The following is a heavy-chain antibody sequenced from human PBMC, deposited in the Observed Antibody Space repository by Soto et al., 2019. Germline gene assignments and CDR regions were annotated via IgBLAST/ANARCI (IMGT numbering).Heavy chain of an antibody. Sequence: PVGSLRLSCSASVFTFSSYAMSWVRHSPVKWLEWVSAISGSVGSTYYADSVKGRFTISRDNSKNTLYLQMNSLRAEDTAVYYCAKDPIMTTGWDYYYYGMEVWGQGTTVTVSS. CDR2: ISGSVGST. J-gene: IGHJ6*02. CDR1: VFTFSSYA. CDR3: AKDPIMTTGWDYYYYGMEV. V-gene: IGHV3-23*01. D-gene: IGHD4-4*01.